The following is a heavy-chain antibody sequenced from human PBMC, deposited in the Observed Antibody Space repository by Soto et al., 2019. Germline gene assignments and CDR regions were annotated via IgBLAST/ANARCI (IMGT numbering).Heavy chain of an antibody. CDR1: GFTFSSYS. D-gene: IGHD3-9*01. Sequence: GGSLRLSCAASGFTFSSYSMNWVRQAPGKGLEWVSSISSSSSYIYYADSVKGRFTISRDNAKNSLYLQMNSLRAEDTAVYYCARDYYDILTGTFDYWGQGTLVTVSP. CDR3: ARDYYDILTGTFDY. V-gene: IGHV3-21*01. CDR2: ISSSSSYI. J-gene: IGHJ4*02.